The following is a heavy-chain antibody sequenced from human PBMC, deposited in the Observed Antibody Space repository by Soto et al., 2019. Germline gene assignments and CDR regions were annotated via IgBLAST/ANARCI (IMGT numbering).Heavy chain of an antibody. V-gene: IGHV3-48*02. CDR3: ARDRSNGYYYDFYFDY. D-gene: IGHD3-22*01. CDR1: GFTFSSYS. J-gene: IGHJ4*02. Sequence: EVQLVESGGGLVQPGGSLRLSCAASGFTFSSYSMNWVRQAPGKGLEWVSYISSSSSTIYYADSVKGRFTISRDNAKNSLYLQMNSLRDEDTAVYYWARDRSNGYYYDFYFDYWGQGTLVTVSS. CDR2: ISSSSSTI.